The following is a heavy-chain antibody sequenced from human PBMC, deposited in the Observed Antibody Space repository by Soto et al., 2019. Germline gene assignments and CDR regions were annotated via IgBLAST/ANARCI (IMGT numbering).Heavy chain of an antibody. CDR3: ATEFHILGYCSSTSCPNWFDP. Sequence: QVQLVESGGGVVQPGRSLRLSCAASGFTFSSYGMHWVRQAPGKGLEWVAVISYDGSNKYYADSVKGRFTISRDNSKNTLYLQMNSLRAEDTAVYYCATEFHILGYCSSTSCPNWFDPWGQGTLVTVSS. CDR2: ISYDGSNK. J-gene: IGHJ5*02. V-gene: IGHV3-30*03. CDR1: GFTFSSYG. D-gene: IGHD2-2*01.